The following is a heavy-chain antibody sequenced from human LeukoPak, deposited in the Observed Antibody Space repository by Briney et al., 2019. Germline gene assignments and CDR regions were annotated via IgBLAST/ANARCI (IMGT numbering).Heavy chain of an antibody. CDR2: INHSGST. Sequence: NSSQTLSLTCAVSGGSISSGGYSWSWIRQPPGKGLEWIGYINHSGSTNYNPSLKSRVTISVDTSKNQFSLKLSSVTAADTAVYYCASGYTFDYWGQGTLVTVSS. V-gene: IGHV4-30-2*01. CDR1: GGSISSGGYS. J-gene: IGHJ4*02. D-gene: IGHD3-16*02. CDR3: ASGYTFDY.